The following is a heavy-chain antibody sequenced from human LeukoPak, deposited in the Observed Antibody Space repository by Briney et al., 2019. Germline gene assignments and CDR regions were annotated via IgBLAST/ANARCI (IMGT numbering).Heavy chain of an antibody. D-gene: IGHD3-10*02. CDR3: ARDVLTTFGYFSAADDF. CDR1: GYTFTDYY. J-gene: IGHJ4*02. V-gene: IGHV1-2*02. CDR2: ISPGSGGT. Sequence: ASVKVSCKASGYTFTDYYMHWVRQAPGQGLEWMGWISPGSGGTNYAQKFQGRVTMTRDTSTGTAYMELSRLRSDDTAMYYCARDVLTTFGYFSAADDFWGQGTLVTVSS.